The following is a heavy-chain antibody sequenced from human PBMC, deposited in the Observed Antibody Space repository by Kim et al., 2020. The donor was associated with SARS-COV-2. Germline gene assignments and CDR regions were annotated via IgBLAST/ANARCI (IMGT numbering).Heavy chain of an antibody. CDR3: ARDSPGRGIAVAGVDWFDP. CDR1: GGSISSYY. V-gene: IGHV4-4*07. D-gene: IGHD6-19*01. Sequence: SETLSLTCTVSGGSISSYYWSWIRQPAGKGLEWIGRIYTSGSTNYNPSLKSRVTMSVDTSKNQFSLKLSSVTAADTAVYYCARDSPGRGIAVAGVDWFDPWGQGTLVTVSS. CDR2: IYTSGST. J-gene: IGHJ5*02.